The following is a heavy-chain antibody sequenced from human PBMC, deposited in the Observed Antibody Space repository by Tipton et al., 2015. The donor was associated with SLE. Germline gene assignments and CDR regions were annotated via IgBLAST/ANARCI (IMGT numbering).Heavy chain of an antibody. CDR1: GFTFSNYA. J-gene: IGHJ4*02. CDR2: ITRGASDT. CDR3: AKGGNYGAHDF. Sequence: SLRLSCPASGFTFSNYAMSWVRQAPGKGLEWVSVITRGASDTYYADAVQGRFTISRDDSKNTVYLQMNSLRPEDTAIYYCAKGGNYGAHDFWGQGTLVTVSS. D-gene: IGHD4-17*01. V-gene: IGHV3-23*03.